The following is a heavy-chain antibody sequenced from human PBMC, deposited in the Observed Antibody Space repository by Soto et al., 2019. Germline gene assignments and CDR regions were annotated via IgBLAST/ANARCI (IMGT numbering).Heavy chain of an antibody. CDR2: IYYSGNT. Sequence: PSETLSLTCSVSVGSISRGYYYWSWIRQPPGKGLEWIGNIYYSGNTYYNPSLKSRLIISIDTSIQEVSLNVGSVTAADTWQYYCAISSLYGMDVWGQGPRVTVSS. J-gene: IGHJ6*02. D-gene: IGHD3-16*02. CDR3: AISSLYGMDV. CDR1: VGSISRGYYY. V-gene: IGHV4-30-4*01.